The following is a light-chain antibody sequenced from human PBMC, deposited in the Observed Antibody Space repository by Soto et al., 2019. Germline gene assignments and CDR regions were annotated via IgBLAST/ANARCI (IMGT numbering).Light chain of an antibody. Sequence: EVVMTQSPATLSVSPGERATLSCRASETVATNLAWYQQKPGQAPRLLISGASTRADGISDRFRGSGSWTEVSLTIISRLSEDAAISYCQQYLERHPLTFGQGTKVEI. V-gene: IGKV3-15*01. CDR3: QQYLERHPLT. J-gene: IGKJ4*01. CDR2: GAS. CDR1: ETVATN.